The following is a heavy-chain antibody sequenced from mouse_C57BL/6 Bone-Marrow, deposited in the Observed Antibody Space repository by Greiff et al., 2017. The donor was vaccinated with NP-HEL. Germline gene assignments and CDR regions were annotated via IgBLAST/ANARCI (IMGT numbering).Heavy chain of an antibody. Sequence: VQLQQSGAELVKPGASVKLSCKASGYTFTSYWMQWVKQRPGQGLEWIGEIDPSDSYTNYNQKFKGKATLTVDTSSSTAYMQLSSLTSGDSAVYYSARETWNDYDRYYYAMDYWGQGTSVTVSS. V-gene: IGHV1-50*01. D-gene: IGHD2-4*01. J-gene: IGHJ4*01. CDR2: IDPSDSYT. CDR3: ARETWNDYDRYYYAMDY. CDR1: GYTFTSYW.